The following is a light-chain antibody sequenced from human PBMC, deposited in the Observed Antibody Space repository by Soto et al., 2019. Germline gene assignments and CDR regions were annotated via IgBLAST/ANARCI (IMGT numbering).Light chain of an antibody. Sequence: DIQMTQSPSTLSASVGDRVTITCRASQNIRSWLAWYQQKPGKAPELLIYSASGLESGVPSRFSGSRFGTEFTLTVSSLQPDDFATYYCQEYNGNSGLTFGGGTKLEIK. J-gene: IGKJ4*01. CDR2: SAS. CDR3: QEYNGNSGLT. V-gene: IGKV1-5*03. CDR1: QNIRSW.